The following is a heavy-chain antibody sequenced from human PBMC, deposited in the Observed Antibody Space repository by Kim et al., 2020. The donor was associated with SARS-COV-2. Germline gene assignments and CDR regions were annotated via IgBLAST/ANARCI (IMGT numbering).Heavy chain of an antibody. V-gene: IGHV3-9*01. D-gene: IGHD4-17*01. CDR2: ISWNSGSI. Sequence: GGSLRLSCAASGFTFDDYAMHWVRQAPGKGLEWVSGISWNSGSIGYADSVKGRFTISRDNAKNSLYLQMNSLRAEDTALYYCAKDIDFYGDKRPLDFRGQGTLVTVSS. CDR1: GFTFDDYA. CDR3: AKDIDFYGDKRPLDF. J-gene: IGHJ4*02.